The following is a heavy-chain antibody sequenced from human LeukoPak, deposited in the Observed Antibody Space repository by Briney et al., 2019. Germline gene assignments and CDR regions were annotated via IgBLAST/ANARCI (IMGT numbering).Heavy chain of an antibody. J-gene: IGHJ4*02. CDR2: IKSKTDGGTT. Sequence: GGSLRLSCAASGFTFSNAWMSWVRQAPGKGLEWVGRIKSKTDGGTTDYAAPVKGRFTISRDDSKNTLYLQMNSLKTEDTAVYYCTTDLYSSGQYYSDYWGQGTLVTVSS. D-gene: IGHD6-19*01. CDR3: TTDLYSSGQYYSDY. CDR1: GFTFSNAW. V-gene: IGHV3-15*01.